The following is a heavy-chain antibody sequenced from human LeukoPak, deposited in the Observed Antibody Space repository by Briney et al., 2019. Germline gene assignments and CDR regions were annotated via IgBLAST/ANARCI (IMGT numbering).Heavy chain of an antibody. J-gene: IGHJ4*02. V-gene: IGHV1-18*01. CDR3: ARDSDYGDYFIPGF. Sequence: GASVTVSCKASGYTFTSYGISWVRQAPGQGLEWMGWISAYNGNTNYAQKLQGRVTMTTDTSTSTAYMELRSLRSDDTAVYYCARDSDYGDYFIPGFWGQGTLVTVSS. CDR2: ISAYNGNT. CDR1: GYTFTSYG. D-gene: IGHD4-17*01.